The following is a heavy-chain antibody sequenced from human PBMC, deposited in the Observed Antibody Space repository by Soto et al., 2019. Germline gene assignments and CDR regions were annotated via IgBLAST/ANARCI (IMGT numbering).Heavy chain of an antibody. V-gene: IGHV3-23*01. J-gene: IGHJ5*02. CDR3: AKDRMGASGWFDP. Sequence: GSLRLSCVASGFSFISYTINCVRHSPVKGLEWVSGVSGNGGNTYYADSVKGRFSISRDNSKNTLYLQLNSLRAEDTAIYYCAKDRMGASGWFDPWGQGTPVTVSS. CDR1: GFSFISYT. D-gene: IGHD1-26*01. CDR2: VSGNGGNT.